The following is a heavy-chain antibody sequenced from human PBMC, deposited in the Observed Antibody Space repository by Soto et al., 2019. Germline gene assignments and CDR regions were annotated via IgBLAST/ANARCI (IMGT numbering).Heavy chain of an antibody. J-gene: IGHJ6*02. Sequence: GSLRLSCAASGFTFSSYDMHWVRQATGKGLEWVSATGTAGDTYYPGSVKGRFTISRENAKNSLYLQMNSLRAGDTAVYYCARAVYRGYSYGPYYYYGMDVWGQGTTVTVSS. CDR1: GFTFSSYD. D-gene: IGHD5-18*01. V-gene: IGHV3-13*01. CDR3: ARAVYRGYSYGPYYYYGMDV. CDR2: TGTAGDT.